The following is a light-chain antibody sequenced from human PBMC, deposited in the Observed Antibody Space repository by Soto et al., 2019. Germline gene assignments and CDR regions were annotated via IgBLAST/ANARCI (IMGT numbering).Light chain of an antibody. Sequence: QSVLTQPASVSGSPGQSITISCTGTSSDVGNYNLVSWYQQHPGEAPKLLIYKGSKRPSGVSNRFSGSKFGNTASLTISGLQAEDEVDYYCCSYAGDSTWVFGGGTKLTVL. J-gene: IGLJ3*02. CDR1: SSDVGNYNL. CDR2: KGS. CDR3: CSYAGDSTWV. V-gene: IGLV2-23*01.